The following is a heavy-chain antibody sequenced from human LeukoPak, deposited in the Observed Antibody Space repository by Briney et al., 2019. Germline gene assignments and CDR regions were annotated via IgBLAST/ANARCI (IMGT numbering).Heavy chain of an antibody. J-gene: IGHJ4*02. D-gene: IGHD5-18*01. CDR1: GYTFTSYG. CDR2: INPSGGST. V-gene: IGHV1-46*01. CDR3: ARVPGYSYPLDY. Sequence: ASVKVSCKASGYTFTSYGISWVRQAPGQGLEWMGIINPSGGSTSYAQKFQGRVTMTRDTSTSTVYMELSSLRSEDTAVYYCARVPGYSYPLDYWGQGTLVTVSS.